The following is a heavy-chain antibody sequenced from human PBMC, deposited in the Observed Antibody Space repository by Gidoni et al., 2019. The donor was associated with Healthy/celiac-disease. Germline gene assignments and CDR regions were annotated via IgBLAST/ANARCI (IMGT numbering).Heavy chain of an antibody. CDR2: ISGSGGST. J-gene: IGHJ6*02. D-gene: IGHD1-26*01. V-gene: IGHV3-23*04. CDR1: GFTFSRYA. Sequence: EVQLVASGGGLVQPGGSLRPSCSASGFTFSRYAMSWVRQAPGKGLEGVSAISGSGGSTYYADSVKGRFTISRDNSKNTLYLQMNSLRAEDTAVYYCAKDGGGSYLSYYYYGMDVWGQGTTVTVSS. CDR3: AKDGGGSYLSYYYYGMDV.